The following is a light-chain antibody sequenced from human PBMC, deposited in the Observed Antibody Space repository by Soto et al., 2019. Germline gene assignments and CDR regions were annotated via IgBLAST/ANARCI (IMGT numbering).Light chain of an antibody. CDR1: QSVSSY. J-gene: IGKJ4*01. CDR2: DAS. CDR3: QQRSNWSPFT. Sequence: EIVLTQSPATLSLSPGERATLSCRASQSVSSYLAWYQQKPGQAPRLLIYDASNRATGIPARFSGSGSGTDFTLTISSLEPEDFAVYYCQQRSNWSPFTFGAGTKV. V-gene: IGKV3-11*01.